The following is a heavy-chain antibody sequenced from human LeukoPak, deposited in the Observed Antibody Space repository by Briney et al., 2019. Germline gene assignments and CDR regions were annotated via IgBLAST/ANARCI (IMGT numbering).Heavy chain of an antibody. CDR3: ARETLYSYGYNYYYYMDV. J-gene: IGHJ6*03. Sequence: GGSLRLSCAASGFVVTSNFMSWVRQAPGKGLEWISMIRSGGSTYYADSVKGRFTVSRDKSENALYLQMNSLRAEDTAVYYCARETLYSYGYNYYYYMDVWGKGTTVTVSS. D-gene: IGHD3-16*01. CDR1: GFVVTSNF. CDR2: IRSGGST. V-gene: IGHV3-53*01.